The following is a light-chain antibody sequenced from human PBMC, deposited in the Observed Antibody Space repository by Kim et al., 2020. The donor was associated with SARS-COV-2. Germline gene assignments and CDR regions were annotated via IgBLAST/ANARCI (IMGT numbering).Light chain of an antibody. J-gene: IGKJ2*01. CDR2: KAS. CDR1: QSVSSW. CDR3: KLYYSHPTT. V-gene: IGKV1-5*03. Sequence: DIQMTQSPSILSASVGDRVTITCRASQSVSSWLAWYQQKPGKAPKLLISKASSLEGGVPSRFSGRGSGTEFTLTINTLQPDDFATYSCKLYYSHPTTFGQGTKL.